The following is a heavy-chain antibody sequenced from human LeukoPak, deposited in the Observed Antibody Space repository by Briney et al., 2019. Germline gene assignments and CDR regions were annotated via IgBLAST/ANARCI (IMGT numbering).Heavy chain of an antibody. Sequence: ASVKVSCKASGYTFTSYYMHWVRQAPGQGLEWMGIINPSGSTSYAQKFQGRVTMTRDTSTSTVYMELSSLRSEDTAVYYCARDGPITMITLDYWGQGTLVTVSS. CDR2: INPSGST. CDR3: ARDGPITMITLDY. D-gene: IGHD3-22*01. CDR1: GYTFTSYY. V-gene: IGHV1-46*01. J-gene: IGHJ4*02.